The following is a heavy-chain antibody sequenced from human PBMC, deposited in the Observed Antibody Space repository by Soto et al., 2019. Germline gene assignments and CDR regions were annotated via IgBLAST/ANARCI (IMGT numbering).Heavy chain of an antibody. J-gene: IGHJ6*02. V-gene: IGHV4-30-2*01. Sequence: PSETLSLTCAVSGGSISSGGYSWSWIRQPPGKGLEWIGYMYHSGSTYYNPSLKSRVTISIDRSKNQFSLKLSSVTAADTAAYYCARAERGYSGYENYYYYGMDVWGQGTTVTVSS. D-gene: IGHD5-12*01. CDR2: MYHSGST. CDR3: ARAERGYSGYENYYYYGMDV. CDR1: GGSISSGGYS.